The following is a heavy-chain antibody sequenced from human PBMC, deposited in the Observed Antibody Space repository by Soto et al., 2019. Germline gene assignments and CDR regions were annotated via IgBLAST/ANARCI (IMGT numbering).Heavy chain of an antibody. V-gene: IGHV6-1*01. CDR1: GDSVSSNSVA. D-gene: IGHD1-7*01. Sequence: SQTLSLTCAISGDSVSSNSVAWNWIRQSPSRGLEWLGRTYYRSKWYNDYAVSVKSRITINPDTSKNQFSLQLNSVTPEDTAVYCCARDNWNSYEKNWLDPWGQGTLVTVSS. CDR2: TYYRSKWYN. CDR3: ARDNWNSYEKNWLDP. J-gene: IGHJ5*02.